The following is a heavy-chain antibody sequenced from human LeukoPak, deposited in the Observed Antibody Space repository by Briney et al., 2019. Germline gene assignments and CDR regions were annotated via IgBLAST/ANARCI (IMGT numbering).Heavy chain of an antibody. J-gene: IGHJ4*02. CDR1: GFTFSSYS. CDR2: ISYDGSNK. D-gene: IGHD3-10*01. V-gene: IGHV3-30*03. CDR3: ARDLFGEFCDY. Sequence: GGSLRLSCAASGFTFSSYSMNWVRQAPGKGLEWVAVISYDGSNKYYADSVKGRFTISRDNSKNTLYLQMNSLRAEDTAVYYCARDLFGEFCDYWGQGTLVTVSS.